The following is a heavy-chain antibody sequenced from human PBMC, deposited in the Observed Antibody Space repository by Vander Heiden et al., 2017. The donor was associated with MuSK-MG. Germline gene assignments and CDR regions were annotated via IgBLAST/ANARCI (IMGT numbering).Heavy chain of an antibody. CDR1: GFTFSSYA. Sequence: EVQLLESGGGLVQPGGSLRLSCAASGFTFSSYAMSWVRQGRGKGLEWVSAISGSGGSTYYADSVKGRFTISRDNSKNTLYLQMNSLRAEDTAVYYCAKDPRAYDYYYMDVWGKGTTVTVSS. CDR3: AKDPRAYDYYYMDV. J-gene: IGHJ6*03. V-gene: IGHV3-23*01. CDR2: ISGSGGST.